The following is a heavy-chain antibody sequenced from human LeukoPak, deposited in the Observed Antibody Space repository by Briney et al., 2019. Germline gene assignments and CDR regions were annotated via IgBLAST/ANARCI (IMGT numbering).Heavy chain of an antibody. CDR2: ILNSGST. J-gene: IGHJ4*02. CDR1: GYSISSGDY. Sequence: SETLSLTCAVSGYSISSGDYWGWIRQPPGKGLEWIGSILNSGSTYYNPSLKSRVTISADTSKRHFSLKLSSVTAADTAVYYCARNRSEPLGSAGSFDYWGQGTQVTVSS. D-gene: IGHD6-19*01. CDR3: ARNRSEPLGSAGSFDY. V-gene: IGHV4-38-2*01.